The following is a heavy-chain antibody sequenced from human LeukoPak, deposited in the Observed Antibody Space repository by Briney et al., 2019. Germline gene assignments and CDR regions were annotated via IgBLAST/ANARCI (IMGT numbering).Heavy chain of an antibody. CDR1: GFTFSSYE. Sequence: PGGSLRLSCAASGFTFSSYEMNWVRQAPGKGLEWVSYISSSGSTIYYADSVKGRFTISRDNAKNSLYLQMNSLRAEDTAVYYCARDKGVGATTDAFDIWGQGTMVTVSS. CDR2: ISSSGSTI. CDR3: ARDKGVGATTDAFDI. D-gene: IGHD1-26*01. J-gene: IGHJ3*02. V-gene: IGHV3-48*03.